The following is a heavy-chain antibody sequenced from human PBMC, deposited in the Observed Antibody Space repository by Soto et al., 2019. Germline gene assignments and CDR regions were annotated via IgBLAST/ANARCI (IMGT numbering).Heavy chain of an antibody. D-gene: IGHD2-21*01. CDR3: AKDRRADWQSYYYYAMDV. CDR1: GGTFSSFT. J-gene: IGHJ6*02. CDR2: IIPIYGTA. V-gene: IGHV1-69*01. Sequence: QVQLVQSGAEAKKPGSSVKVSCTASGGTFSSFTISWVRQAPGQGLEWMGGIIPIYGTANYAQKFQGRVTITADASTRTAYMELSSLRSEDTAVYYCAKDRRADWQSYYYYAMDVWGQGTTVTVSS.